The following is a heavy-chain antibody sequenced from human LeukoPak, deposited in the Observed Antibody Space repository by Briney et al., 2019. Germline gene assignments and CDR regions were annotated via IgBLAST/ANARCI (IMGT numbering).Heavy chain of an antibody. D-gene: IGHD6-13*01. V-gene: IGHV3-30-3*01. Sequence: GGSLSLSCAASGFTFSSYAMHWVRQAPGKGLEWVAVISYDGSNKYYADSVKGRFTISRDNSKNTLYLQMNSLRAEDTAVYYCAREGVGYSSSWYEYDYYYGMDVWGQGTTVTVSS. CDR2: ISYDGSNK. CDR1: GFTFSSYA. J-gene: IGHJ6*02. CDR3: AREGVGYSSSWYEYDYYYGMDV.